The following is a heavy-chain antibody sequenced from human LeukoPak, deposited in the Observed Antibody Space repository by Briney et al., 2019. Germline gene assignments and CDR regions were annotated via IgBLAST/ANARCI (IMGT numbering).Heavy chain of an antibody. V-gene: IGHV3-15*01. CDR3: TTLSWSGCLDY. Sequence: GGSLRLSCAASGFTFSNAWMSWVRQAPGKGLEWVGRIKSKADGGTTDYAAPVQGRFTISRDDSKNALYLQMDSLKTEDTAVFYCTTLSWSGCLDYWGQGTLVTVSS. CDR2: IKSKADGGTT. CDR1: GFTFSNAW. D-gene: IGHD3-3*01. J-gene: IGHJ4*02.